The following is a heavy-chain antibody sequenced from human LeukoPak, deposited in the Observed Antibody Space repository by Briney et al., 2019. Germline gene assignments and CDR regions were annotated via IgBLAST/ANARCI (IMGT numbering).Heavy chain of an antibody. D-gene: IGHD2-2*01. J-gene: IGHJ4*02. V-gene: IGHV3-21*01. CDR2: ISSSSSYI. Sequence: GGSLRLSCAASGFTFNTYTMNWVRQAPGKGLEWVSSISSSSSYIYYADSVKGRFTISRDNAKNSLYLQMNSLRAEDTAVYYCARVAGYCSSTSSCYSDYWGQGTLVTVSS. CDR3: ARVAGYCSSTSSCYSDY. CDR1: GFTFNTYT.